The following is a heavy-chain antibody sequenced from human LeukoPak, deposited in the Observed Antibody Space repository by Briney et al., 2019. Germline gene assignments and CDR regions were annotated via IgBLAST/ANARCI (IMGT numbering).Heavy chain of an antibody. CDR2: IFTSGSS. CDR1: GASISSFY. D-gene: IGHD3-10*01. Sequence: SETLSLTCTVSGASISSFYWSWIRQSPGKELEWIGYIFTSGSSNYNPSLESRVTIPVDTSKNQFSLRLTSVTAADTAVYYCARLNYGRRDYYYYYYMDVWGKGTTVTVSS. V-gene: IGHV4-4*09. CDR3: ARLNYGRRDYYYYYYMDV. J-gene: IGHJ6*03.